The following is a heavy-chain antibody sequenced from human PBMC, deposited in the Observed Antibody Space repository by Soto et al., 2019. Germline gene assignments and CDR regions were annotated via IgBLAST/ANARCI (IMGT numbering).Heavy chain of an antibody. CDR3: ARDSIAVAGNFDD. Sequence: SETLSLTCTVSGGSIRSGGYYWILIRQHPGKGLEWIGYIYYSGSTYYNPSLKSRVTISVDTSKNQFSLKLSSVTAADTAVYYCARDSIAVAGNFDDWGQGTLVTVSS. V-gene: IGHV4-31*03. CDR2: IYYSGST. J-gene: IGHJ4*02. CDR1: GGSIRSGGYY. D-gene: IGHD6-19*01.